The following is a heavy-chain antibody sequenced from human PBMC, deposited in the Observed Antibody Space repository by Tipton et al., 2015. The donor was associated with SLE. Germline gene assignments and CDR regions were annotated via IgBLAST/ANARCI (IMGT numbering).Heavy chain of an antibody. CDR1: GGSISSSNW. CDR3: ARLPYLWQWLVRAFDI. CDR2: IYYSGST. D-gene: IGHD6-19*01. V-gene: IGHV4-31*03. Sequence: TLSLTCTVSGGSISSSNWWSWIRQHPGKGLEWIGYIYYSGSTYYNPSLKSRVTISVDTSKNQFSLKLSSVTAADTAVYYCARLPYLWQWLVRAFDIWGQGTMVTVSS. J-gene: IGHJ3*02.